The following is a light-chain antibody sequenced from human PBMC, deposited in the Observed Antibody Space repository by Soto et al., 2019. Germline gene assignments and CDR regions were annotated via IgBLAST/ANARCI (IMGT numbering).Light chain of an antibody. V-gene: IGKV4-1*01. J-gene: IGKJ4*01. CDR1: QSVLYSSNNKNY. CDR3: QQYYSIPLT. CDR2: WAS. Sequence: DIVMTQSPDSVGLCVGEGSTMNCKSSQSVLYSSNNKNYLAWYQQKPGQPPKLLIYWASTRESGVPDRFSGSGSGTDFTLTISSLQAEDVAVYYCQQYYSIPLTCGRGTKVDIK.